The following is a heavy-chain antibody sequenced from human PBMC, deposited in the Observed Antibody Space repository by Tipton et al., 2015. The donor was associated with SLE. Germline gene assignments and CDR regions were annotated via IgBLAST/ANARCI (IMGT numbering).Heavy chain of an antibody. V-gene: IGHV3-74*01. J-gene: IGHJ4*02. CDR2: INSDGSST. CDR3: ARVGAVAGTSVY. CDR1: GFTFSSYW. Sequence: GSLRLSCAASGFTFSSYWMHWVRQAPGKGLVWVSRINSDGSSTSYADSVKGRFTISRDNAKNTLYLHMNSLRAEDTAVYYCARVGAVAGTSVYWGQGTLVTVSS. D-gene: IGHD6-19*01.